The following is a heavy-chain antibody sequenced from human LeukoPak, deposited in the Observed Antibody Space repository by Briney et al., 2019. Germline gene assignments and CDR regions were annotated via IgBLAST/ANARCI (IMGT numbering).Heavy chain of an antibody. CDR2: TYYRSKWYN. J-gene: IGHJ6*02. CDR1: GDSVSSNSAA. D-gene: IGHD6-13*01. V-gene: IGHV6-1*01. Sequence: SQTLSLTCAISGDSVSSNSAAWNWIRQSPSRGLEWLGRTYYRSKWYNDYAVSVKSRITINPDTSKNQFSLQLNSVTPEDTAVYYCARVLYSSSSRLMDYYYYYGMDVWGQGTTVTVSS. CDR3: ARVLYSSSSRLMDYYYYYGMDV.